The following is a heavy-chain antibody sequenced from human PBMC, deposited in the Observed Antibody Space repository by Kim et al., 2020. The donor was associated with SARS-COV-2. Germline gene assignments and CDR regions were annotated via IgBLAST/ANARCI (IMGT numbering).Heavy chain of an antibody. D-gene: IGHD4-17*01. CDR2: IKSETDGGTT. J-gene: IGHJ2*01. CDR3: TTDIRLSTTSVTHWYVGL. CDR1: GFTFSNAW. V-gene: IGHV3-15*01. Sequence: GGSLRLSCAASGFTFSNAWMRWVRQAPGKGLEWVGRIKSETDGGTTDYAAPVRGRFTISRADSKNTLYLQMNSLKTADTAVYDCTTDIRLSTTSVTHWYVGLWGRGALVTVSS.